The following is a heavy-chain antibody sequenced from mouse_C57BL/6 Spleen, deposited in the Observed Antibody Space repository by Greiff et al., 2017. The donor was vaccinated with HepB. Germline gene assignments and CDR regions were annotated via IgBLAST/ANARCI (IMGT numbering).Heavy chain of an antibody. CDR2: IYPGSGNT. J-gene: IGHJ1*03. V-gene: IGHV1-76*01. CDR3: AREIVYYYGSRGYFDV. D-gene: IGHD1-1*01. CDR1: GYTFTDYY. Sequence: VQLQQSGAELVRPGASVKLSCKASGYTFTDYYINWVKQRPGQGLEWIARIYPGSGNTYYNEKFKGKATLTADKSSSTAYMQLSSLTSEDSAVYFCAREIVYYYGSRGYFDVWGTGTTVTVSS.